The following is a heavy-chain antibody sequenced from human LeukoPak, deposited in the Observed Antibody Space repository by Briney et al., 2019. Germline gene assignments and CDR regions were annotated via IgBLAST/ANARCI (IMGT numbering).Heavy chain of an antibody. CDR1: SGSFSGYY. CDR2: IYLSGGT. V-gene: IGHV4-34*01. J-gene: IGHJ4*02. CDR3: ARRIEKTAMVDY. D-gene: IGHD5-18*01. Sequence: SETLSLTCAVYSGSFSGYYWSWIRQPPGKGLEWIGEIYLSGGTNYNPSLKSRVTISVDTSKNQFSLKLSSVTAADTAVYYCARRIEKTAMVDYWGQGTLVTVSS.